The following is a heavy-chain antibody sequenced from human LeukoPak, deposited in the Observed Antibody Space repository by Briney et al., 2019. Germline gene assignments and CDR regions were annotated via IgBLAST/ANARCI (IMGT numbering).Heavy chain of an antibody. CDR3: AKAFRGLREYYYYMDV. D-gene: IGHD3-16*01. Sequence: PSETLSLTCTVSGDSISNYYWSWIRQPPGKGLEWIGYIYYSGSTNYNPSLKSRVTISVDTSKNQFSLKLSSVTAADTAVYYCAKAFRGLREYYYYMDVWGKGTTVTVSS. CDR2: IYYSGST. V-gene: IGHV4-59*01. CDR1: GDSISNYY. J-gene: IGHJ6*03.